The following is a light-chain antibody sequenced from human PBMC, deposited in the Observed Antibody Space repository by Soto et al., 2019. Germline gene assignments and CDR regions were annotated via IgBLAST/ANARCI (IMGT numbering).Light chain of an antibody. CDR2: EVN. CDR3: SSYTSTSFGV. V-gene: IGLV2-14*01. Sequence: QSALTQPASVSGSHGQSITISCTGTSSDVGSYDYVSWYQHHPGKAPKLLIYEVNNRPSGVSNRFSGSKSGNTASLTISGLQAEDEAAYYCSSYTSTSFGVFGGGTKLTVL. CDR1: SSDVGSYDY. J-gene: IGLJ3*02.